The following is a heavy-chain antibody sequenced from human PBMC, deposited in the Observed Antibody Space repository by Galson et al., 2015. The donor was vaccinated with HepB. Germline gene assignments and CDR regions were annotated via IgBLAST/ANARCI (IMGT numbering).Heavy chain of an antibody. CDR1: GFTFSSYA. CDR2: ISGSGGST. V-gene: IGHV3-23*01. D-gene: IGHD4-11*01. J-gene: IGHJ4*02. Sequence: SLRLSCAASGFTFSSYAMSWVRQAPGKGLEWVSAISGSGGSTYYADSVKGRFTISRDNSKNTLYLQMNSLRAEDTAVYYCAKDPGPQLTVPAGDYFDYWGQGTLVTVSS. CDR3: AKDPGPQLTVPAGDYFDY.